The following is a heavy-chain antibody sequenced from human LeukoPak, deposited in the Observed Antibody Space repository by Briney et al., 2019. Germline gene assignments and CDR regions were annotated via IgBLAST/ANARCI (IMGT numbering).Heavy chain of an antibody. D-gene: IGHD3-16*01. CDR1: GGSISRYY. J-gene: IGHJ4*02. CDR2: IYYSGST. CDR3: ATPQKGGGFGY. Sequence: PSETLSLNCTGSGGSISRYYWSWIREPPGKGLEWIGYIYYSGSTNYNPSLKSRVTISEETSKNQFSLKLSSVTAADPPVLYWATPQKGGGFGYWGQGTLVT. V-gene: IGHV4-59*01.